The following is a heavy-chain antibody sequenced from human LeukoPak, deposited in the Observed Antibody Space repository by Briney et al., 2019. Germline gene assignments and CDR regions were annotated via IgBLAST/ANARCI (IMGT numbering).Heavy chain of an antibody. D-gene: IGHD1-7*01. J-gene: IGHJ4*02. Sequence: PSETLSLTCTVSGYSISSGYYWGWIRQPPGKGLEWIGSIYHSGSTYYNPSLKSRVTISVDTSKNQFSLKLSSVTAADTALYYCARKGLGGELGGFDSWGQGTLVTVSS. V-gene: IGHV4-38-2*02. CDR1: GYSISSGYY. CDR3: ARKGLGGELGGFDS. CDR2: IYHSGST.